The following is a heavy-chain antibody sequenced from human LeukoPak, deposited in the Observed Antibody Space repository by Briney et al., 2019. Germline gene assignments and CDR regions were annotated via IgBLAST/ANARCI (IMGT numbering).Heavy chain of an antibody. J-gene: IGHJ4*02. CDR2: INAGNGNT. Sequence: ASVKVSCKASGYTFTSYAMHWVRQAPGQRLEWMGWINAGNGNTKYSQKFQGRVTITRDTSASTAYMELSSLRSEDTAVYYCARGLYYDFWCDPSLDYWGQGTLVTVSS. CDR3: ARGLYYDFWCDPSLDY. CDR1: GYTFTSYA. D-gene: IGHD3-3*01. V-gene: IGHV1-3*01.